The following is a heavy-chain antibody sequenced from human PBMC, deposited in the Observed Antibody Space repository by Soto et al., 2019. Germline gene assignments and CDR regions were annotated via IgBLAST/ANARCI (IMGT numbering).Heavy chain of an antibody. CDR3: ARTYCTGGSCFENY. Sequence: SQTLSLTCSVSGVSFNGYYWSWIRQPPGKGLEWIGHIYYNGSTNYNSSLKSRVTISLDTSKSQFSLRLSSVTAADTAVYYCARTYCTGGSCFENYWGRGTLVTVSS. D-gene: IGHD2-8*02. J-gene: IGHJ4*02. CDR2: IYYNGST. CDR1: GVSFNGYY. V-gene: IGHV4-59*01.